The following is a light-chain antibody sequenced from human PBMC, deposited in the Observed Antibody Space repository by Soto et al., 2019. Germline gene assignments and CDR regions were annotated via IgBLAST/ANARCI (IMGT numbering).Light chain of an antibody. CDR2: GIS. CDR3: QQHGQWPIT. V-gene: IGKV3D-15*01. CDR1: QSVNSN. Sequence: EIVMTQSPATLSVSPGERATLSCRASQSVNSNYLAWYQQKPGQAPRLLIYGISKRATDIPDRFSGSGSGTAFPLTLSRLAPAGFATYYCQQHGQWPITFGQGTRLEIK. J-gene: IGKJ5*01.